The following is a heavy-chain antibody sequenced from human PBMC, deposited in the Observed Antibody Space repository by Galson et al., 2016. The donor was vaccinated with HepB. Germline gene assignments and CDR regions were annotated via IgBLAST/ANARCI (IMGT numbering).Heavy chain of an antibody. CDR1: GFRVSAHH. J-gene: IGHJ4*02. V-gene: IGHV3-53*01. D-gene: IGHD4-23*01. Sequence: SLRLSCAVSGFRVSAHHVGWFRLAPGKGLECVSVLYGGGGTYHTDSVKGRFSVSRDNSKNIVYLQMNSLRADDTAVYYCVGYGGNSVWGQGTLVTVSS. CDR3: VGYGGNSV. CDR2: LYGGGGT.